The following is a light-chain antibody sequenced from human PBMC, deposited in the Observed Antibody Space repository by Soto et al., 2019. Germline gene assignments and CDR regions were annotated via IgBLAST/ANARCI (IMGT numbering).Light chain of an antibody. V-gene: IGKV2-28*01. Sequence: DIVMTQSPLSLPVTPGEPASISCRSSQSLLHSNGYNYLDWYLQKPGQSPQLLIYLGSNRASGVXDXXSGSGSGTDFTLKISRVEAEDVGVYYCMQALQTPVAFGPGTKVDIK. CDR2: LGS. CDR1: QSLLHSNGYNY. J-gene: IGKJ3*01. CDR3: MQALQTPVA.